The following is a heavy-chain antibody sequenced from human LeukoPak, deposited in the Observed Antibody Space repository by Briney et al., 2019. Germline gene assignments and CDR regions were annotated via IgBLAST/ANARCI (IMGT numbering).Heavy chain of an antibody. Sequence: PGGSLRLSCVASEFTLSSYAMSLVRQAPGKGLEWVSGMSSSGTYIYYKDSVKGRFTISRDSSRLYLQMNSLRSEDTALYYCAKTYYGSGGSRAFDTWGQGTMVIVSS. CDR1: EFTLSSYA. V-gene: IGHV3-23*01. D-gene: IGHD3-22*01. CDR3: AKTYYGSGGSRAFDT. J-gene: IGHJ3*02. CDR2: MSSSGTYI.